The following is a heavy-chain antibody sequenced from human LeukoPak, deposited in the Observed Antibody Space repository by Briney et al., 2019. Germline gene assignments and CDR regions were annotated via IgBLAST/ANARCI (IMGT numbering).Heavy chain of an antibody. CDR3: AKDNLAVADPYYFDY. CDR2: ISGSGGST. D-gene: IGHD6-13*01. J-gene: IGHJ4*02. V-gene: IGHV3-23*01. CDR1: GFTFSIYG. Sequence: PGGSLRLSCAASGFTFSIYGMHWVRQAPGKGLEWVSAISGSGGSTYYADSVKGRFTISRDNSKNTLYLQMNSLRAEDTAVYYCAKDNLAVADPYYFDYWGQGTLVTVSS.